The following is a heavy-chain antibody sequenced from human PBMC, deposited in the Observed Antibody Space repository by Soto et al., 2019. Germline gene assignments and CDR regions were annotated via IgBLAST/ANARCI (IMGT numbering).Heavy chain of an antibody. D-gene: IGHD2-2*02. CDR1: GGTFSSYA. CDR3: ASSQSVVPAAIHYYYYGMDV. V-gene: IGHV1-69*06. J-gene: IGHJ6*02. CDR2: IIPIFGTA. Sequence: SVKVSCKASGGTFSSYAISWVRQAPGQGLEWMGGIIPIFGTANYAQKFQGRVTITADKSTSTAYMELSSLRSEDTAVYYCASSQSVVPAAIHYYYYGMDVWGQGTTVTVSS.